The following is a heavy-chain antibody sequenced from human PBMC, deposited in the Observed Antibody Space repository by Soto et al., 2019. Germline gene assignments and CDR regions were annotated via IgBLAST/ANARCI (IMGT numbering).Heavy chain of an antibody. CDR2: ISSSGGSI. CDR1: GFTCSTYW. J-gene: IGHJ4*02. D-gene: IGHD3-9*01. V-gene: IGHV3-48*04. Sequence: PGGSLRLSCAASGFTCSTYWMDWVRQAPGKGLEWVSYISSSGGSIYYADSVKGRFTISRDNAKNSLYLQMNSLRAEDTAVYYCARAPFLTGYLDYWGQGTLVTAPQ. CDR3: ARAPFLTGYLDY.